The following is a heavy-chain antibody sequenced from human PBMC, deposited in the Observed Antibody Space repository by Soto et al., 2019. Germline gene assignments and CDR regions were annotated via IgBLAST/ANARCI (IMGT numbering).Heavy chain of an antibody. CDR3: ARTQTGDESGNPYSFDY. CDR1: GYSFTSYW. V-gene: IGHV5-51*01. Sequence: GESLKISCKGSGYSFTSYWIGWVRQMPGKGLEWMGIIYPGDSDTRYSTSFQGQVTISADKSISTAYPQWSSLKASDTAMYYCARTQTGDESGNPYSFDYWGQGTLVTVSS. J-gene: IGHJ4*02. D-gene: IGHD7-27*01. CDR2: IYPGDSDT.